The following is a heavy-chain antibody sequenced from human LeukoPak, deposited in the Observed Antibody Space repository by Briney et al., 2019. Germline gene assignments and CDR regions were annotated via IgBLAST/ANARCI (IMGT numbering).Heavy chain of an antibody. Sequence: GGSLRLSCAASGFTFSSYSMNWVRQAPGKGLEWVSSISSSSSYIYYADSVKGRFTISRDNAKNSLYLQMNSLRAEDTAVYYCARGVVVVVPAAMTYFDYWGQGTLVTVSS. D-gene: IGHD2-2*01. V-gene: IGHV3-21*01. CDR3: ARGVVVVVPAAMTYFDY. CDR2: ISSSSSYI. J-gene: IGHJ4*02. CDR1: GFTFSSYS.